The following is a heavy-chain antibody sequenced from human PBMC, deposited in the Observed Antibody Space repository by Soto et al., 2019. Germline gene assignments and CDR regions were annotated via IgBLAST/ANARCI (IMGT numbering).Heavy chain of an antibody. V-gene: IGHV3-23*01. Sequence: GGSLRLSCAASGFTFSSYAMSWVRQAPGKGLEWLSAISGSGGSTYYADSVNGRFTISRDNSKITLYLQMNSLRAEDTAVYYCAKGPLYYYGSGSWQDAFDIWGQGTMVTVSS. CDR1: GFTFSSYA. D-gene: IGHD3-10*01. CDR2: ISGSGGST. J-gene: IGHJ3*02. CDR3: AKGPLYYYGSGSWQDAFDI.